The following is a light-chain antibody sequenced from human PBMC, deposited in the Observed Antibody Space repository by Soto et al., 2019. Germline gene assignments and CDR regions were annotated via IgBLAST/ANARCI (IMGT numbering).Light chain of an antibody. J-gene: IGLJ1*01. V-gene: IGLV2-18*02. CDR3: SSYTSSSTPYV. Sequence: QLVLTQPPSVSGSPGQSVTISCTGTSSDVGSYNRVSWYQQPPGTAPKLMIYEVSNRPSGVPDRFSGSKSGNTASLTISGLQAEDEADYYCSSYTSSSTPYVFGTGTKLTVL. CDR2: EVS. CDR1: SSDVGSYNR.